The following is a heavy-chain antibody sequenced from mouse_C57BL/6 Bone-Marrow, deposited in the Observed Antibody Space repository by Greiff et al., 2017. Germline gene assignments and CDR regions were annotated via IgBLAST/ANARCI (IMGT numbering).Heavy chain of an antibody. D-gene: IGHD1-1*01. V-gene: IGHV5-9-1*02. CDR2: ISSGGDYI. J-gene: IGHJ2*01. CDR3: TRFYDYGRGFDY. Sequence: EVKLLESGDGLVKPGGSLKLSCAASGFTFSSYAMSWVRQTPEKRLEWVAYISSGGDYIYYADTVKGRFTISRDNARNTLYLQMSSLKSEDTAMYYCTRFYDYGRGFDYGGRGPTLTVSS. CDR1: GFTFSSYA.